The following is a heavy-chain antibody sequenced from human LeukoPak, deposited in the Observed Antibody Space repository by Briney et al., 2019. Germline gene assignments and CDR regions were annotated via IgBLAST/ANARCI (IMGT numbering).Heavy chain of an antibody. V-gene: IGHV3-21*01. CDR1: GFTLSSYS. J-gene: IGHJ4*02. CDR3: ARDWDYDILTGYSPEGY. D-gene: IGHD3-9*01. Sequence: GGSLRLSCAASGFTLSSYSMNWVRQAPGKGLEWVSSISSSSTYIYYADSVKGRFTISRDNAKNSLYLQMNSLRAEDTAVYYCARDWDYDILTGYSPEGYWGQGTLVTVSS. CDR2: ISSSSTYI.